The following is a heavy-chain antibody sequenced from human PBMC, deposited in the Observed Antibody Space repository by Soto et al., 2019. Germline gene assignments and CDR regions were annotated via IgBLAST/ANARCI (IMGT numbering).Heavy chain of an antibody. CDR2: INPNGGST. Sequence: VQLVQSGAEVKKPGASVKLSCKAPADTFTSYYIHWVRQAPGHGLEWMGIINPNGGSTRFAQTFQDRVTMTTDTSTNTAYLEVRNLRSDDTAVYYCARAGQYYDASGYADWGQGTLVTVSS. V-gene: IGHV1-46*01. J-gene: IGHJ4*02. D-gene: IGHD3-22*01. CDR1: ADTFTSYY. CDR3: ARAGQYYDASGYAD.